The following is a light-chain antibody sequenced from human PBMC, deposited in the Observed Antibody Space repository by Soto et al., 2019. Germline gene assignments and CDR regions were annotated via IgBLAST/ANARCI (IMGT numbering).Light chain of an antibody. J-gene: IGLJ1*01. V-gene: IGLV2-14*01. Sequence: QSVLTQPASVSGSPGQSITISCTATNSDVGAYNYVSWFQQHPGKAPTLIISEVSNRPSGVSNRFSGSKSGNAASLTISGLQAEDEADYFCFSFTTDWTHVFGTGTKVTVL. CDR2: EVS. CDR1: NSDVGAYNY. CDR3: FSFTTDWTHV.